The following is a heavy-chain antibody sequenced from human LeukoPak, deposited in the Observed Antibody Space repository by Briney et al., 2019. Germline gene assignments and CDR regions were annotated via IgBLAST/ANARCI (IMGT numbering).Heavy chain of an antibody. J-gene: IGHJ4*02. CDR3: ARGVFDY. Sequence: GGSLRLSCAASGFTFSTYGMNWVRQAPGKGLEWVSHISSSGSPIYYADSVRGRFTISRDNAKNSLYLQMNSLRAEDTAMYYCARGVFDYWGQGTLVAVSS. CDR2: ISSSGSPI. V-gene: IGHV3-48*01. CDR1: GFTFSTYG.